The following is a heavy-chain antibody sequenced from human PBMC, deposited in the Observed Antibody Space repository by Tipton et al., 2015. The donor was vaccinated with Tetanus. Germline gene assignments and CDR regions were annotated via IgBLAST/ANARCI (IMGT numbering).Heavy chain of an antibody. Sequence: TLSLTCTVSGGSISSGGYFWNWIRQRPGKGPEWIGYIYYSGSTYYNPSLKSRVSMSVDTSKNQLFLNLTSLTAADTAVYYCVRAPYSSPGQYYFDSWGRGTLVTVSS. J-gene: IGHJ4*02. D-gene: IGHD4-11*01. CDR1: GGSISSGGYF. CDR3: VRAPYSSPGQYYFDS. CDR2: IYYSGST. V-gene: IGHV4-31*03.